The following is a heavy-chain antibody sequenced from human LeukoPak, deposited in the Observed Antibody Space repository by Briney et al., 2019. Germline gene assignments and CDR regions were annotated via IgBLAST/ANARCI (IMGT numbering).Heavy chain of an antibody. D-gene: IGHD5-18*01. J-gene: IGHJ4*02. V-gene: IGHV3-30*04. CDR1: GFTFSSYA. CDR2: ISYDGSNK. Sequence: PGGSLRLSCAASGFTFSSYAMHWVRQAPGKGLEWVAVISYDGSNKYYADSVKGRFTISRDNSKNALYLQMNSLRAEDTAVYYCARGIQPLYYFDYWGQGTLVTVSS. CDR3: ARGIQPLYYFDY.